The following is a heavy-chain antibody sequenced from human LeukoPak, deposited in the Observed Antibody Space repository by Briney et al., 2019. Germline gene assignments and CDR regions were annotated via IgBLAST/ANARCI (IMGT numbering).Heavy chain of an antibody. CDR1: GFTFSSYS. J-gene: IGHJ6*03. CDR3: ARDHWCSSTSCGRYYYYYMDV. V-gene: IGHV3-21*01. Sequence: GGSLRLSCAASGFTFSSYSMNWVRQAPGKGLEWVSSISSSSSYIYYADSVKGRFTISRDNAKNSLYLQMNSLRVEDTAVYYCARDHWCSSTSCGRYYYYYMDVWGKGTTVTVSS. CDR2: ISSSSSYI. D-gene: IGHD2-2*01.